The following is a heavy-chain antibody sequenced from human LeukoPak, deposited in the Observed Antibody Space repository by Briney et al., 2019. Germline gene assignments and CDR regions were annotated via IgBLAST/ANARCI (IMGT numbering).Heavy chain of an antibody. V-gene: IGHV4-59*08. J-gene: IGHJ5*02. CDR2: IYYSGST. CDR3: ARHEADYGSGSNWFGP. Sequence: PSETLSLTCTVSGGSISSYYWSWIRQPPGKGLEWIGYIYYSGSTNYNPSLKSRVTISVDTSKNQSSLKLSSVTAADTAVYYCARHEADYGSGSNWFGPWGQGTLVTVSS. CDR1: GGSISSYY. D-gene: IGHD3-10*01.